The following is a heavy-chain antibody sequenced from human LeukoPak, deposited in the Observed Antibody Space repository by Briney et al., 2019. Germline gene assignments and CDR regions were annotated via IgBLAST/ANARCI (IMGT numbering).Heavy chain of an antibody. CDR1: GYIFTGYY. D-gene: IGHD4-17*01. CDR3: ARGPIQGDYSFDY. V-gene: IGHV1-2*06. Sequence: ASVKVSCKASGYIFTGYYMYWVRQAPGQGLEWMGRINPNSGGTNYAQKSQGRVTMTRDTSISTAYMELSRLRSDDTAVYYCARGPIQGDYSFDYWGQGTLVTVSS. J-gene: IGHJ4*02. CDR2: INPNSGGT.